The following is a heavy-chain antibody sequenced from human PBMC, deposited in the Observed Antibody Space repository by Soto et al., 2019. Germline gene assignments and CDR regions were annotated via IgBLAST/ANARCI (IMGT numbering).Heavy chain of an antibody. V-gene: IGHV4-59*12. CDR3: ARNGYDTSNHHFEP. Sequence: PSETLSLTITVSCGSISSYYWIWILTPPVKGLELIEYIYYSWSSNYNPSLKSRVTISVDTSKNQFSLSLSSVTAADTAVYFCARNGYDTSNHHFEPWSQGNLVTVSS. CDR2: IYYSWSS. CDR1: CGSISSYY. D-gene: IGHD3-22*01. J-gene: IGHJ5*02.